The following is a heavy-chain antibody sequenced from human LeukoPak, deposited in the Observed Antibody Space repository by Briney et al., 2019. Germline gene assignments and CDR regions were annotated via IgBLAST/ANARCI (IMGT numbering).Heavy chain of an antibody. V-gene: IGHV4-38-2*02. Sequence: SETLSLTCTVSGFSISSGYYWGWIRQPPGKGLEWIGSIFHTGSTYYSPSLKSRVTISLDTSKNQFSLKLSSVTAADMAVYYCARAEGEWGSPDNQVFFYWGQATLVTVSS. J-gene: IGHJ4*02. CDR1: GFSISSGYY. CDR2: IFHTGST. D-gene: IGHD3-16*01. CDR3: ARAEGEWGSPDNQVFFY.